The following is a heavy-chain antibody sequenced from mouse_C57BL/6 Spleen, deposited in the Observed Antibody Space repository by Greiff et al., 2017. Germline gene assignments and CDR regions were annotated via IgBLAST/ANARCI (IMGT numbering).Heavy chain of an antibody. CDR1: GYTFTDYE. D-gene: IGHD3-3*01. J-gene: IGHJ2*01. CDR3: SRGGTGYYFDY. V-gene: IGHV1-15*01. Sequence: LVESGAELVRPGASVTLSCKASGYTFTDYEMHWVKQTPVHGLEWIGAIDPETGGTAYNQKFKGKAIRTADKSSSTAYMGLRSLASEDSAVYCCSRGGTGYYFDYWGQGTTLTVSS. CDR2: IDPETGGT.